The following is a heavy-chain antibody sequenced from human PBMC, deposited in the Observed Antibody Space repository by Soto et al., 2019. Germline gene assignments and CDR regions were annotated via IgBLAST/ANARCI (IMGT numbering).Heavy chain of an antibody. D-gene: IGHD3-3*01. Sequence: ASVKVSCKASGYTFTGYYMHWVRQAPGQGLEWMGWINPNSGGTNYAQKFQGWVTMTRDTSISTAYMELSRLRSDDTAVYYCARDYDFWSGPYSPHYYGMDVWGQGTTVTVSS. CDR3: ARDYDFWSGPYSPHYYGMDV. J-gene: IGHJ6*02. CDR1: GYTFTGYY. V-gene: IGHV1-2*04. CDR2: INPNSGGT.